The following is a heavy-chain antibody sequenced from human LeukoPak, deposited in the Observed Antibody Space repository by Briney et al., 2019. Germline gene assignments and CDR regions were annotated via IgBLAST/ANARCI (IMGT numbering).Heavy chain of an antibody. D-gene: IGHD2-2*01. CDR1: GFTFSSYS. CDR3: AKDLFACSSTSCYSQSH. Sequence: GGSLRLSCAASGFTFSSYSMNWVRQAPGRGLEWVSSISSSSSYIYYADPVKGRFTISRDNSKNTLYLQMNSLRAEDTAVYYCAKDLFACSSTSCYSQSHWGQGTLVTVSS. V-gene: IGHV3-21*04. J-gene: IGHJ4*02. CDR2: ISSSSSYI.